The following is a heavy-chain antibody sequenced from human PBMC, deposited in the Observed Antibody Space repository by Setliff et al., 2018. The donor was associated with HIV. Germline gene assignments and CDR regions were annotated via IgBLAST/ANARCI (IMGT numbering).Heavy chain of an antibody. D-gene: IGHD3-16*01. CDR3: ARGGAVSADFDS. Sequence: SETLSLTCTVPGGSIRTGAYYWGWIRQPPGKGLEWIGSIYYDGRTFYKPSLKSRLTISVDTSKNQFSLSLNSVTAADTAVYFCARGGAVSADFDSWGQGTLVTVS. CDR2: IYYDGRT. V-gene: IGHV4-39*07. J-gene: IGHJ5*01. CDR1: GGSIRTGAYY.